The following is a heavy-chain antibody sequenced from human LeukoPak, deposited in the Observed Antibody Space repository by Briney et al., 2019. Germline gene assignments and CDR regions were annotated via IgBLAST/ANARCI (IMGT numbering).Heavy chain of an antibody. CDR1: GFTVSSNY. CDR3: ARDPGYYYYGMDV. V-gene: IGHV3-66*01. Sequence: PGGSLRLSCTASGFTVSSNYMNWVRQAPGKGLEWVSVIFSGGTTYYADSVKGSFTISRDNSKNTVYLQMNSLRAEDTAVYCCARDPGYYYYGMDVWGQGTTVTVSS. CDR2: IFSGGTT. D-gene: IGHD3-10*01. J-gene: IGHJ6*02.